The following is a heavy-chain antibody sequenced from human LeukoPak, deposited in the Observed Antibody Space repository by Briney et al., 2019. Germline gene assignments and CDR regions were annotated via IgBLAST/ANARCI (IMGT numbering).Heavy chain of an antibody. J-gene: IGHJ6*03. D-gene: IGHD3-3*01. CDR1: GGTFSSYA. CDR3: ARSSRSRDFRSGYPDYYMDV. Sequence: ASVKVSCKASGGTFSSYAISWVRQAPGQGLEWMGGIIPIFGTANYAQKFQGRVTITTDESTSTAYMELSSLRSEDTAVYYCARSSRSRDFRSGYPDYYMDVWGKGTTVTVSS. CDR2: IIPIFGTA. V-gene: IGHV1-69*05.